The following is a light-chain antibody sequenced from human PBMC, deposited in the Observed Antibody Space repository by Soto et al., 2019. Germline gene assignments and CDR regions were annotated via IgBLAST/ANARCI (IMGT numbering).Light chain of an antibody. V-gene: IGKV3-15*01. Sequence: EIVLTQSPGTLSLSPGERATLSCRASQSVGSSYLAWYQQKPGQPPRLLIYGASTRATAIPARFSGSGSGTEFTLSISSLQSEDFAVYYCQQYSPWPRTFGQGTKVETK. CDR2: GAS. J-gene: IGKJ1*01. CDR1: QSVGSSY. CDR3: QQYSPWPRT.